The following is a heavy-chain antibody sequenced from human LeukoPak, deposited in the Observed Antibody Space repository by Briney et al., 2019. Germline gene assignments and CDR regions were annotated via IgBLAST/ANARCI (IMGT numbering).Heavy chain of an antibody. Sequence: GGSLRLAFLASGFSLSGYWIYSVRQAPGKGLMYISRNNGDGSTTNYADVVKGRFTMSRDNVKNTLYLQMNSLRVEDTAVDYCARDPRNVGLAPWGQGTLVTVSS. CDR2: NNGDGSTT. CDR3: ARDPRNVGLAP. CDR1: GFSLSGYW. V-gene: IGHV3-74*01. D-gene: IGHD2-15*01. J-gene: IGHJ5*02.